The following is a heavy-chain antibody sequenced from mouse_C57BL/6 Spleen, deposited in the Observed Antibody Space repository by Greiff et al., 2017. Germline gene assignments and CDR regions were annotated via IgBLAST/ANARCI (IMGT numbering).Heavy chain of an antibody. CDR3: ARDYYGSSSDY. CDR1: GYTFTSYG. D-gene: IGHD1-1*01. V-gene: IGHV1-81*01. J-gene: IGHJ2*01. Sequence: QVQLKESGAELARPGASVKLSCKASGYTFTSYGISWVKQRTGQGLEWIGEIYPRSGNTYYNEKFKGKATLTADKSSSTAYMELRSLTSEDSAVYFCARDYYGSSSDYWGQGTTLTVSS. CDR2: IYPRSGNT.